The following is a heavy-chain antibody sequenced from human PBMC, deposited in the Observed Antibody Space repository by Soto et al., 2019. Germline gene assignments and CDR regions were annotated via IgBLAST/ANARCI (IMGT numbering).Heavy chain of an antibody. D-gene: IGHD1-26*01. CDR1: GFTFSSYW. CDR2: IGADGDT. J-gene: IGHJ6*03. V-gene: IGHV3-13*01. CDR3: ARAGVPSTSNDYYYIDV. Sequence: GGSLRLSCAASGFTFSSYWMHWVRQGTGKGLEWVSGIGADGDTYYLDSVKGRFIISRENGNNSLYLQMNSLRAGDTAVYYCARAGVPSTSNDYYYIDVWGKGTTVTVSS.